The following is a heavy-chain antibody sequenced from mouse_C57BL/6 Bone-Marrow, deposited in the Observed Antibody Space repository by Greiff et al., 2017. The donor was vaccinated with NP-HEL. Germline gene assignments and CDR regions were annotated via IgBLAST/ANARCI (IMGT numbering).Heavy chain of an antibody. CDR2: INPSSGYT. Sequence: QVHVKQSGAELAKPGASVKLSCKASGYTFTSYWMHWVKQRPGQGLEWIGYINPSSGYTKYNQKFKDKATLTADKSSSTAYMQLSSLTYEDSAVYYCARSWYGRPMDYWGQGTSVTVSS. D-gene: IGHD1-1*01. V-gene: IGHV1-7*01. CDR1: GYTFTSYW. J-gene: IGHJ4*01. CDR3: ARSWYGRPMDY.